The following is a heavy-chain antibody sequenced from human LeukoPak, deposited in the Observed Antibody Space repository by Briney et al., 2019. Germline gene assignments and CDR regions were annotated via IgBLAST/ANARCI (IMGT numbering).Heavy chain of an antibody. D-gene: IGHD2-2*01. CDR2: INSDGSTI. CDR1: GFTFSTYW. CDR3: ATAGQYRFDN. V-gene: IGHV3-74*01. J-gene: IGHJ4*02. Sequence: PGGSLRLSCAASGFTFSTYWMHWVRQAPGKGLVWVSRINSDGSTINYADSVKGRLTISRGNAKNTLYLQLNSLGVEDTAVYYCATAGQYRFDNWGQGTLVTVSS.